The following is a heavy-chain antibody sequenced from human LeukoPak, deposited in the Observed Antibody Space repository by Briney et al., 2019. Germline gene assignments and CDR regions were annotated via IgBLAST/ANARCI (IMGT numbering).Heavy chain of an antibody. CDR2: IWYGGSNK. V-gene: IGHV3-33*01. Sequence: GRPLRLSCVPSGFTFSSYGVHWVRPAPGGGLGWVAVIWYGGSNKYYADSAKCRFTISRHNPKNTMYLQMNSLRAEDTAMYYCARLPSRAHLYYGMDVWGQGTTVTVSS. CDR1: GFTFSSYG. CDR3: ARLPSRAHLYYGMDV. J-gene: IGHJ6*02.